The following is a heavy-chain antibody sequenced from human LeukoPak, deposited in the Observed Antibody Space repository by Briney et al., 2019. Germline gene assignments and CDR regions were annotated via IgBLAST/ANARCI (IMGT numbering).Heavy chain of an antibody. D-gene: IGHD3-22*01. J-gene: IGHJ4*02. V-gene: IGHV3-66*01. CDR2: IYSGGST. Sequence: PGGSLRLSCAASGFTFSDYYMSWVRQAPGKGLEWVSVIYSGGSTYYADSVKGRFTISRDNSKNTLYLQMNSLRAEDTAVYYCARDNYDSSGYYPWWGQGTLVTVSS. CDR1: GFTFSDYY. CDR3: ARDNYDSSGYYPW.